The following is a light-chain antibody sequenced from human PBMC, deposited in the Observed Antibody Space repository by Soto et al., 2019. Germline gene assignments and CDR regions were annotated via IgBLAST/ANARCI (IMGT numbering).Light chain of an antibody. CDR3: QQYGSSGT. CDR1: QSVSNY. CDR2: GAS. V-gene: IGKV3-20*01. J-gene: IGKJ1*01. Sequence: EIVSTQSPGTVSLSTGERVTLSFRASQSVSNYLAWYQQKPGQAPRLLIYGASNRATGIPDRFSGSGSGTDFTLTISRLEPEDFAVYYCQQYGSSGTFGQGTKVDI.